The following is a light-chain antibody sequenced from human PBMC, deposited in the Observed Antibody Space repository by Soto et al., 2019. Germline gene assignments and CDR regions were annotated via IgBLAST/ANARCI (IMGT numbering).Light chain of an antibody. Sequence: DIVMTQSPATLSVAPGERVTFSCRASQGVSRKLAWYQHKPGQAPRLLISGASTRATGIPARFSGSGSGTEFTLTISSLQSEECAIYYCQQYHTWPITFGGGTKVEIK. CDR1: QGVSRK. J-gene: IGKJ4*01. V-gene: IGKV3-15*01. CDR3: QQYHTWPIT. CDR2: GAS.